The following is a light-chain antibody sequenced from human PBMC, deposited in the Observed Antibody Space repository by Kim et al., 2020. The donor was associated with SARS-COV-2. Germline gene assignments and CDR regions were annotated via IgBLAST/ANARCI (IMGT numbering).Light chain of an antibody. Sequence: GSVGDRVTISCRASQGISTALAWYQLKPDKAPKSLIYGASVLQSGVPPRFSGSGSGTDFTLTISSLQPEDFAIYFCQQYYNYPITFGQGTRLEIK. CDR1: QGISTA. CDR3: QQYYNYPIT. J-gene: IGKJ5*01. V-gene: IGKV1D-16*01. CDR2: GAS.